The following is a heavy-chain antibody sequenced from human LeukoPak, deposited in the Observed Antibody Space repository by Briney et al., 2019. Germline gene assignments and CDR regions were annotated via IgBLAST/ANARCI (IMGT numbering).Heavy chain of an antibody. CDR2: IYTSGST. D-gene: IGHD3-22*01. Sequence: SETLSLTCTVSGGSISSYYWSWIRQPAGKGLEWIGRIYTSGSTNYNPSLKSRVTMSVDTSKNQFSLKLSSVTAADTAVYYCARDGDSSGYTYFDFWGQGTLVTVSS. J-gene: IGHJ4*02. CDR1: GGSISSYY. CDR3: ARDGDSSGYTYFDF. V-gene: IGHV4-4*07.